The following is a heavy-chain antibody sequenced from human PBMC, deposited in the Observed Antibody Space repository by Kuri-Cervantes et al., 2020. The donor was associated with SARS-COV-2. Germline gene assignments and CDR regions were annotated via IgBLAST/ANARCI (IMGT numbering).Heavy chain of an antibody. J-gene: IGHJ4*02. CDR1: GLTFSSYS. V-gene: IGHV3-21*01. CDR2: ISSSSSYI. CDR3: ARVTPTGKLDY. Sequence: GESLKISCAASGLTFSSYSMNWVRQAPGKGLEWVSSISSSSSYIYYADSVKGRFTISRDNAKNSLYPQMNSLRAEDTAVYYCARVTPTGKLDYWGQGTLVTVSS. D-gene: IGHD2-15*01.